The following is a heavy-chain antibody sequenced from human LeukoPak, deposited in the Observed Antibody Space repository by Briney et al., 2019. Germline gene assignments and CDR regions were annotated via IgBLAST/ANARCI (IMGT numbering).Heavy chain of an antibody. V-gene: IGHV3-23*01. D-gene: IGHD2-21*01. J-gene: IGHJ4*02. CDR2: ISGSGGST. CDR3: ARGVWPSLFDY. CDR1: GFTFSSYA. Sequence: QSGGSLRLSCAASGFTFSSYAMSWVRQAPGKGLEWVSAISGSGGSTYYAGSVKGRFTISRDNSKNTLYLQMNSLRAEDTAVYYCARGVWPSLFDYWGQGTLVTVSS.